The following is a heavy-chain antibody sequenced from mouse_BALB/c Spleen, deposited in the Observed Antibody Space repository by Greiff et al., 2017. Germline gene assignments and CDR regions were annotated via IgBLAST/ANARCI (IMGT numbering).Heavy chain of an antibody. CDR2: IDPENGDT. D-gene: IGHD1-1*01. CDR1: GFNIKDYY. Sequence: VQLQQSGAELVRSGASVKLSCTASGFNIKDYYMHWVKQRPEQGLEWIGWIDPENGDTEYAPKFQGKATMTADTSSNTAYLQLSSLTSEDTAVYYCNAHCGSTSDYWGQGTTLTVSS. CDR3: NAHCGSTSDY. J-gene: IGHJ2*01. V-gene: IGHV14-4*02.